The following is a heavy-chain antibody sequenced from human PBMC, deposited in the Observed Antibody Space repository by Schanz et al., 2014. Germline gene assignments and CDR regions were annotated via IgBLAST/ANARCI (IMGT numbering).Heavy chain of an antibody. V-gene: IGHV3-53*01. J-gene: IGHJ3*02. CDR1: GFSVGNKY. CDR3: AKGRFGELSAFDI. CDR2: VHPGGST. Sequence: EVQLVESGGGLVQPGGSLRLSCAASGFSVGNKYMNWVRQAPGKGLEWVSFVHPGGSTYYPDSVKGRFTISRDSSKNTLYLQMNSLRAEDTAVYYCAKGRFGELSAFDIWGQGTMVTVSA. D-gene: IGHD3-10*01.